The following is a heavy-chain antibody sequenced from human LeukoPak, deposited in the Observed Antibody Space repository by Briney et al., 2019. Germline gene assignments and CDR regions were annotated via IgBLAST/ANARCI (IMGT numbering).Heavy chain of an antibody. Sequence: GASVKVSCKASGYTFTSYYMHWVRQAPGQGLEWMGGIIPIFGTANYAQKFQGRVTITADESTSTAYMELSSLRSEDTAVYYCARGQGGYYDSSGYFDYWGQGTLVTVSS. J-gene: IGHJ4*02. CDR2: IIPIFGTA. V-gene: IGHV1-69*13. CDR1: GYTFTSYY. D-gene: IGHD3-22*01. CDR3: ARGQGGYYDSSGYFDY.